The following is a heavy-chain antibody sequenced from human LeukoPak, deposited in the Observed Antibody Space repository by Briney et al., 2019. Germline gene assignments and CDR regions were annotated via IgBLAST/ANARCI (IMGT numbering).Heavy chain of an antibody. Sequence: SETLSLTCTVSGGSISSGGYYWSWIRQHPGKGLEWIGYIYYRGSTYYNPSLKSRVTISVDTSKNQFSLRLTSVTAADTAVYYCASIAAAENAALDIWGQGTMVTVSP. CDR1: GGSISSGGYY. CDR2: IYYRGST. CDR3: ASIAAAENAALDI. V-gene: IGHV4-31*03. D-gene: IGHD6-13*01. J-gene: IGHJ3*02.